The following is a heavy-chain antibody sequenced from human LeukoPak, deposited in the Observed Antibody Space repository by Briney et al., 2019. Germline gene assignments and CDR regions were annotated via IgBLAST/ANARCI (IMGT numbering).Heavy chain of an antibody. CDR1: GFTFSSYA. Sequence: GGSLRLSCAASGFTFSSYAMSWVRQAPGKGLEWVSAISGSGGSTYYADSVKGRFTISRDNSKNTLYLQMNSLRAEDTAVYYCAKRGAEVGTTVAPGDYWGQGTLLTVSS. J-gene: IGHJ4*02. D-gene: IGHD1-26*01. V-gene: IGHV3-23*01. CDR2: ISGSGGST. CDR3: AKRGAEVGTTVAPGDY.